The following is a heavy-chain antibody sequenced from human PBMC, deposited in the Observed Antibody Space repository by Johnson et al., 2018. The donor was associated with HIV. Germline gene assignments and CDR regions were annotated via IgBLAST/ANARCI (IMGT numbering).Heavy chain of an antibody. CDR1: GFIFNDAW. CDR3: TTEVDAFDI. Sequence: VQLVESGGGLVQPGESLRLSCAASGFIFNDAWMNWVRQAPGKGLEWVGRIKSKTDGGTTDYAAPVKGRFTISRDDSRNRLSLQMNSLKTEDTAVYYCTTEVDAFDIWGQGTMVTVSS. V-gene: IGHV3-15*01. J-gene: IGHJ3*02. CDR2: IKSKTDGGTT.